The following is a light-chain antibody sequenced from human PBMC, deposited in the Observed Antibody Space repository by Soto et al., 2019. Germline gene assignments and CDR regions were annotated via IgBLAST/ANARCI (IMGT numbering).Light chain of an antibody. CDR1: QSVSSNY. J-gene: IGKJ1*01. CDR2: GAS. CDR3: QQSYSTTWT. V-gene: IGKV3-20*01. Sequence: ETVLAPSPGTLSLSPGERATLSFSASQSVSSNYLAWYQHKPGQAPRLLIYGASSRATGVPARFSGSGSETDFTLTISSLQPEDFATYSCQQSYSTTWTFGQGTKVDI.